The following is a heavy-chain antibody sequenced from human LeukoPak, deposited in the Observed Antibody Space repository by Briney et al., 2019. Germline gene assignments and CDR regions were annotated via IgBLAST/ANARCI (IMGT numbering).Heavy chain of an antibody. V-gene: IGHV3-48*03. CDR3: ARAYHSSLDY. CDR2: ISSSGSTI. D-gene: IGHD2-2*01. Sequence: PGGSLRLSCAASGFTFSSYAMNWVRQAPGKGLEWVSYISSSGSTIYYADSVKGRFTISRDNAKNSLYLQMNSLRAEDTAVYYCARAYHSSLDYWGQGTLVTVSS. CDR1: GFTFSSYA. J-gene: IGHJ4*02.